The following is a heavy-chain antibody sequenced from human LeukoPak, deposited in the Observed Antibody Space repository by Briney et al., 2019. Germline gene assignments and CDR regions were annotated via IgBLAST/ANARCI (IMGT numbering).Heavy chain of an antibody. J-gene: IGHJ4*02. CDR2: ISGSGGST. V-gene: IGHV3-23*01. Sequence: GGSPRLSCAASGFTFSSYAMSWVRQAPGKGLEWVSAISGSGGSTYYADSVKGRFTISRDNSKNTLYLQMNSLRAEDTAVYYCAKRGPGGSSGWYLFDYWGQGTLVTVSS. D-gene: IGHD6-19*01. CDR1: GFTFSSYA. CDR3: AKRGPGGSSGWYLFDY.